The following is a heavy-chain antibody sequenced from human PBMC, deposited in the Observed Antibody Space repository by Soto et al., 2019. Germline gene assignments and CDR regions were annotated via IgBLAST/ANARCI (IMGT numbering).Heavy chain of an antibody. D-gene: IGHD3-22*01. Sequence: EVQLSESGGGLAQPGGSLRLSCAGSGFNFNTYAMSWVRQAPGKGLEWVSSITDNGGGTHYTDSVKGRFIISRDNSKNTLFLQMNSLRAEDTAVYYCARDDSGYYQFPNWFGPWGQGTLDTVSS. V-gene: IGHV3-23*01. CDR2: ITDNGGGT. J-gene: IGHJ5*02. CDR1: GFNFNTYA. CDR3: ARDDSGYYQFPNWFGP.